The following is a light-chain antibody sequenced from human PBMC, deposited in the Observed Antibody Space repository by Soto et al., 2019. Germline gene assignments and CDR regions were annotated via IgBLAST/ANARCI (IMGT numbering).Light chain of an antibody. V-gene: IGKV3-11*01. CDR2: DTP. Sequence: EIVLTQSPGTLSLSPGERATLSCRASQSVTSNYLAWYQQKPGQAPGLLIYDTPTRATGIPARFSGSGSGTDFTLTISSLEPEDFAVYYCQQRDDWVSFGGGTKVDIK. CDR1: QSVTSNY. CDR3: QQRDDWVS. J-gene: IGKJ4*01.